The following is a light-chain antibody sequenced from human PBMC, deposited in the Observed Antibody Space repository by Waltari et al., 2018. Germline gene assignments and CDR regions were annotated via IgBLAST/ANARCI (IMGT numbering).Light chain of an antibody. J-gene: IGLJ3*02. V-gene: IGLV1-44*01. Sequence: QSVLTQPPSASGTPGQRVTISCSGSGSNIGSTTVNWYQQFPGTAPTLLVYINNLRPSWCPDRFSGSKSGTSASLAISGLQSEDEADYYCAAWDDSLNTWVFGGGTKLTVL. CDR2: INN. CDR1: GSNIGSTT. CDR3: AAWDDSLNTWV.